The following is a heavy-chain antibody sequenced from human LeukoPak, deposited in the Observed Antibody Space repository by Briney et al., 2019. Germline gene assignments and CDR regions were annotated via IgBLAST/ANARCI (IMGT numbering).Heavy chain of an antibody. CDR2: IRSKADSYET. CDR1: GLTSSGSV. J-gene: IGHJ4*02. CDR3: ARLWGDCGGDCYSHDY. Sequence: PGGSRRPSCVASGLTSSGSVMHWVRQPSGKGLDWVGRIRSKADSYETAYAASVKGRFTMSRDDSKNTAYLQMNSLRTEDTAVYYCARLWGDCGGDCYSHDYWGQGALVTVSS. D-gene: IGHD2-21*02. V-gene: IGHV3-73*01.